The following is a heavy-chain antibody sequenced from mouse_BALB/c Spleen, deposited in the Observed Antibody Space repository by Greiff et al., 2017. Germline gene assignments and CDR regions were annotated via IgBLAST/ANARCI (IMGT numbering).Heavy chain of an antibody. J-gene: IGHJ4*01. CDR2: ISTYYGDA. Sequence: VQLQQSGAELVRPGVSVKISCKGSGYTFTDYAMHWVKQSHAKSLEWIGVISTYYGDASYNQKFKGKATMTVDKSSSTAYMELARLTSEDSAIYYCARRDLMDYWGQGTSVTVSS. V-gene: IGHV1S137*01. CDR3: ARRDLMDY. CDR1: GYTFTDYA.